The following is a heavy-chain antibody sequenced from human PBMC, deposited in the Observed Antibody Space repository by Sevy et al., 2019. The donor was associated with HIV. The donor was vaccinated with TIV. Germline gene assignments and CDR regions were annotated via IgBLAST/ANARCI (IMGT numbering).Heavy chain of an antibody. Sequence: SETLSLTCTVSGGSISGYYWSWIRQSPGKGLEWIAYTHSNGNTNYNPSLKSRVTISIDTSKNQFSLKLSSVTAADTAVYYCTRDRYTLVRGIIMTWFDPWGQGTLSPSPQ. D-gene: IGHD3-10*01. J-gene: IGHJ5*02. CDR1: GGSISGYY. CDR3: TRDRYTLVRGIIMTWFDP. CDR2: THSNGNT. V-gene: IGHV4-59*01.